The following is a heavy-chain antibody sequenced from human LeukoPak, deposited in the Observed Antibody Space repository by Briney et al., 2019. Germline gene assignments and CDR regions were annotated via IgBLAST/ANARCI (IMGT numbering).Heavy chain of an antibody. D-gene: IGHD6-13*01. Sequence: SETLSLTCTVSGGSISSYYWSWIRQPPGKGLEWIGYIYYSGSTNYNPSLKSRVTISVDTSKNQFSLKLSSVTAADTAVYYCARHGAGYSSWYSYWGQGTLVTVSS. V-gene: IGHV4-59*08. J-gene: IGHJ4*02. CDR2: IYYSGST. CDR1: GGSISSYY. CDR3: ARHGAGYSSWYSY.